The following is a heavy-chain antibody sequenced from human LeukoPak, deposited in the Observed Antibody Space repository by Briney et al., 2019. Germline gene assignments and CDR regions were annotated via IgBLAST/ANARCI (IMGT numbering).Heavy chain of an antibody. Sequence: GGSLRLSCAASGFTFSSYAMSWVRQAPGKGLEWVSVISGSGGTISYADSVKGRFTISRDNAKNSLYLQMDSLRAEDTAVYFCASLTPGTTVSAFDVWGQGTMVTVSS. D-gene: IGHD4-17*01. CDR1: GFTFSSYA. CDR3: ASLTPGTTVSAFDV. CDR2: ISGSGGTI. V-gene: IGHV3-23*01. J-gene: IGHJ3*01.